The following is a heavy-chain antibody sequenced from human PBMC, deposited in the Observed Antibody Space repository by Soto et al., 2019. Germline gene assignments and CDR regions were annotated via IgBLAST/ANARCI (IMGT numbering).Heavy chain of an antibody. CDR3: ARKYRSGWYGGVQMAYNWFDP. Sequence: SETLSLTCAVYGGSFSGYYWSWIRQPPGKGPEWIGEINHSGSTNYNPSLKSRVTISVDTSKNQFSLKLSSVTAADTAVYYCARKYRSGWYGGVQMAYNWFDPWGQGTLVTVSS. CDR1: GGSFSGYY. CDR2: INHSGST. D-gene: IGHD6-19*01. V-gene: IGHV4-34*01. J-gene: IGHJ5*02.